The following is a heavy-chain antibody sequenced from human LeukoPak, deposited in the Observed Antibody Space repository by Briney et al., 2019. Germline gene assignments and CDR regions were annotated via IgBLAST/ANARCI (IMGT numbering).Heavy chain of an antibody. CDR3: ARTRYYYNSRSYGAPYYFDY. CDR1: GYTFTSYG. Sequence: ASVKVSCKASGYTFTSYGISWVRQAPGQGLEWMGWINPNSGGTNYAQKFQGRVTMTRDTSISTAYMELSRLRSDDTAVYYCARTRYYYNSRSYGAPYYFDYWGQGTLVTVSS. J-gene: IGHJ4*02. V-gene: IGHV1-2*02. D-gene: IGHD3-10*01. CDR2: INPNSGGT.